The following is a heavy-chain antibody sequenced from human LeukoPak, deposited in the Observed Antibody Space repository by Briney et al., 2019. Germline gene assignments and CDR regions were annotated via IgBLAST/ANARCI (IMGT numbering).Heavy chain of an antibody. D-gene: IGHD6-13*01. Sequence: ASVKVSCKASGYTFTGYYMHWVGQAPGQGREWMGWINPNIGDTNYAQKFQGRVPMTRDTSISTAYMELSRLRFDDTAVYYCARINSSRWYDFWGQGTLVTVSS. CDR2: INPNIGDT. CDR1: GYTFTGYY. V-gene: IGHV1-2*02. J-gene: IGHJ4*02. CDR3: ARINSSRWYDF.